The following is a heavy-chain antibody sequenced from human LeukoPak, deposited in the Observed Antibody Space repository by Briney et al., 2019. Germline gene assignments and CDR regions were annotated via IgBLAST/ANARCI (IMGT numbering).Heavy chain of an antibody. D-gene: IGHD3-22*01. Sequence: ASVKVSCKASGGTFSRSGISWVRQAPGQGLEWMGGIIPIFGTANYAQKFQGRVRITADESTSTAYLELTSLRSEDTAIYYCARDGAIFDSSGYYFLWWGKGTLVTVSS. V-gene: IGHV1-69*13. CDR2: IIPIFGTA. J-gene: IGHJ4*02. CDR1: GGTFSRSG. CDR3: ARDGAIFDSSGYYFLW.